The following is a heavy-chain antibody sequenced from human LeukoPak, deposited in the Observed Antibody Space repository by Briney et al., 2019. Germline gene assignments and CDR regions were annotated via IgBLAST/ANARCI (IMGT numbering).Heavy chain of an antibody. J-gene: IGHJ4*02. CDR3: AKRKDYCTSFDY. CDR2: ISGSGGST. D-gene: IGHD4-11*01. CDR1: GFTFSIYA. V-gene: IGHV3-23*01. Sequence: GGSLRLSCAVSGFTFSIYAMSWVRQAPGKGLEWVSAISGSGGSTYYADSVKGRFTISRDNSKNTLNLQMNSLRAEDTAVYYCAKRKDYCTSFDYWGQGTLVTVSS.